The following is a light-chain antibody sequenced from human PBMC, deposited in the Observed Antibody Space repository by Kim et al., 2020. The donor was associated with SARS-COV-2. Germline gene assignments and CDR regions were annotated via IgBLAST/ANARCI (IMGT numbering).Light chain of an antibody. V-gene: IGLV3-1*01. Sequence: SPERQASITCTGDKLEDKAIFWYQLKAGQSPVLVIYQDTKRPSGIPGRFSGSKSGNIATLTISGTQAVDEADFYCQAWDSSNGDVFGTGTKVTVL. J-gene: IGLJ1*01. CDR3: QAWDSSNGDV. CDR2: QDT. CDR1: KLEDKA.